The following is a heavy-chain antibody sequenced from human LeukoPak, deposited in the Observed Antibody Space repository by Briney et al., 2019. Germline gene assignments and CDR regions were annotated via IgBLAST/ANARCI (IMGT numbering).Heavy chain of an antibody. V-gene: IGHV1-2*02. Sequence: ASVKVSCKTSGYPFSNYYIHWIRQASGQGLESMGLINPKNGDTKYAQRSQGRLTITMDTSIDTVYMELRSLRYDDTAVYYCARLSALWGQGTLVTVSS. J-gene: IGHJ4*02. CDR2: INPKNGDT. CDR3: ARLSAL. CDR1: GYPFSNYY.